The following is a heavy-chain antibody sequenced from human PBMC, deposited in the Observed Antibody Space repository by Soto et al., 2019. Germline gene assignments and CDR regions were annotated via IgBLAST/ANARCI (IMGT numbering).Heavy chain of an antibody. Sequence: PSETLSLTCDVSGELYGPYFWAWIRQSPGKGLEWIGEVSHMGVSNYNPALKNRVTISVDTPKKQFSLRLASVTAADTAVYYCASLRLLEWFNDKMDVWGQGTTVTVSS. D-gene: IGHD3-3*01. CDR2: VSHMGVS. V-gene: IGHV4-34*01. CDR1: GELYGPYF. CDR3: ASLRLLEWFNDKMDV. J-gene: IGHJ6*02.